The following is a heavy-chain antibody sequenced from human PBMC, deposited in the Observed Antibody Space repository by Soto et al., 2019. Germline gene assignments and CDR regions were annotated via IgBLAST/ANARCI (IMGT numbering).Heavy chain of an antibody. J-gene: IGHJ6*02. D-gene: IGHD1-26*01. V-gene: IGHV1-2*02. CDR3: ARAMSGSDRRYYYGMDA. CDR1: GYTFTGYY. Sequence: QVQLVQSGAEVKKPGASVKVSCKASGYTFTGYYMHWVRQAPGQGLEWMGWINPNSGGTNYAQKFQGRVTMTRDTSISTAYMELSRLRSDDTAVYYCARAMSGSDRRYYYGMDAWGQGTTVTVSS. CDR2: INPNSGGT.